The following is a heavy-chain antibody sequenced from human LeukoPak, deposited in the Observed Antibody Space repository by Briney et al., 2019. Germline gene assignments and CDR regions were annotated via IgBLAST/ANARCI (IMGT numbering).Heavy chain of an antibody. J-gene: IGHJ4*02. CDR3: ARGGVSDFDY. D-gene: IGHD3-10*01. CDR1: GGSISRGSYY. CDR2: FHTSGST. V-gene: IGHV4-61*02. Sequence: SQTLSLTCTVSGGSISRGSYYWSWIRQPPGKGLEWIGRFHTSGSTDYNPSLKSRVSISVDTSKNHFSLKLSSVTAADTAVYYCARGGVSDFDYWGQGTLVTVSS.